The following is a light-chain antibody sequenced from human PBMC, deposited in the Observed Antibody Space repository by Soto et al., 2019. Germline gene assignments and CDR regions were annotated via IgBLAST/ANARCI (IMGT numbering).Light chain of an antibody. V-gene: IGKV2-28*01. CDR1: QSLLDSNGNNH. CDR2: LGS. J-gene: IGKJ5*01. Sequence: DIVMTQSPLSLPVIPGEPASISCWSSQSLLDSNGNNHLNLYLQKPGQSPQVLIYLGSNRASGVPDRFSGSGSGTDFTLKISRVEAEDVGVYYCMQALQTPLTFGQGTRLEIK. CDR3: MQALQTPLT.